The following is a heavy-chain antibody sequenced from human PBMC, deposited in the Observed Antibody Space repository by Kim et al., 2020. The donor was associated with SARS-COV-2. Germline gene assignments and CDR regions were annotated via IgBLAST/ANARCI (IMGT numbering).Heavy chain of an antibody. D-gene: IGHD6-19*01. CDR1: GFTLSTFA. J-gene: IGHJ4*02. CDR2: ISYDGSNQ. CDR3: ARVALPGAFDS. Sequence: GGSLRHSCAGSGFTLSTFAIHWVRQAPGKGLEWVAVISYDGSNQHYADSVRGRFIISRDNSKNTVHLEMNSLRPEDTAIFYCARVALPGAFDSWGLGTLVTVSS. V-gene: IGHV3-30*04.